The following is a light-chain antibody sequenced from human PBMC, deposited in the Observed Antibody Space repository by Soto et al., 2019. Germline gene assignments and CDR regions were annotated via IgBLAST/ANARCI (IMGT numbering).Light chain of an antibody. Sequence: EIVLTQSPATLSVSQGERATLSCRASESVSNNLAWYQQKPGQAPRLLIFGASARATGLPARFSGSGSGTEFTLTISSLQSEDFAVYYCQQYNKWPLTFGGGTKVEIK. CDR3: QQYNKWPLT. V-gene: IGKV3-15*01. CDR2: GAS. CDR1: ESVSNN. J-gene: IGKJ4*01.